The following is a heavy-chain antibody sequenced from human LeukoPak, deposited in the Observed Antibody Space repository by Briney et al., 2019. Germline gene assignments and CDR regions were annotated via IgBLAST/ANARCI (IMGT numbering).Heavy chain of an antibody. J-gene: IGHJ4*02. CDR3: AKRIGSGSYYFEY. CDR2: ISGSGGST. D-gene: IGHD6-19*01. Sequence: GGSLRLSCAASGFTFSSSVMSWVRQAPGKGLEWVSSISGSGGSTYYADSVKGRFSVSRDNSKNALYLQMNSLRAEDTAVYYCAKRIGSGSYYFEYWGQGTLVTVSS. V-gene: IGHV3-23*01. CDR1: GFTFSSSV.